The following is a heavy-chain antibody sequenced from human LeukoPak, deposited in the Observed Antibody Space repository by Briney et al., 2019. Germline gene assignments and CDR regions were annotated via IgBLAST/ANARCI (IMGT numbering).Heavy chain of an antibody. D-gene: IGHD6-6*01. CDR2: ISGSGGST. CDR1: GFTFSSYA. V-gene: IGHV3-23*01. Sequence: PGGSLRLSCAASGFTFSSYAMSWVRQAPGKGLEWVSAISGSGGSTYYADSVKGRFTISRDSSKNTLYLQMNSLRAEDTAVYYCAKDFEYSSSPPLVYYGMDVWGQGTTVTVSS. J-gene: IGHJ6*02. CDR3: AKDFEYSSSPPLVYYGMDV.